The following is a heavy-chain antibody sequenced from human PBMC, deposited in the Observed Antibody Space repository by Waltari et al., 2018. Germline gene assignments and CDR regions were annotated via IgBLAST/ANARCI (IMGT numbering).Heavy chain of an antibody. V-gene: IGHV3-33*01. CDR3: ARDEGDGYQPDAFDI. J-gene: IGHJ3*02. CDR1: GFTFSSYG. D-gene: IGHD2-2*01. CDR2: IWYDGSNK. Sequence: VQLVESGGGLVKPGGSLRLSCAASGFTFSSYGMHWVRQAPGKGLEWVAVIWYDGSNKYYADSVKGRFTISRDNSKNTLYLQMNSLRAEDTAVYYCARDEGDGYQPDAFDIWGQGTMVTVSS.